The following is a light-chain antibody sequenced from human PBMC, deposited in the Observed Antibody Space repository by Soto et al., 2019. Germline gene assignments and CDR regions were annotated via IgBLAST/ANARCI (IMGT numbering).Light chain of an antibody. CDR1: SSDVGGYNY. CDR3: SSYTRISTPLV. CDR2: DVS. J-gene: IGLJ2*01. V-gene: IGLV2-14*01. Sequence: QSALTQPASVSGSPGQSITISCTGTSSDVGGYNYVSWYQQHPGKAPKLMIYDVSNRPSGVSNRFSGSKSGNTASLTISGLQAEYEADYYCSSYTRISTPLVFGGETKLTVL.